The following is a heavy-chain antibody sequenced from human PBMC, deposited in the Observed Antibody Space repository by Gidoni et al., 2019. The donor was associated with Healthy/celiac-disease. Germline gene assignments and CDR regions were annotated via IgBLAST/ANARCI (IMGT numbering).Heavy chain of an antibody. Sequence: QVQLQESSSGLVKHSNTLSLTCTVPGGSISSGGYYWSWIRQHTGKGLEWIGYIYYSGSTYYNPSLKSRVTISVDTSKNQFSLKLSSVTAADTAVYYCARAAVWDNWNYSTHDAFDIWGQGTMVTVSS. J-gene: IGHJ3*02. V-gene: IGHV4-31*03. CDR3: ARAAVWDNWNYSTHDAFDI. CDR2: IYYSGST. CDR1: GGSISSGGYY. D-gene: IGHD1-7*01.